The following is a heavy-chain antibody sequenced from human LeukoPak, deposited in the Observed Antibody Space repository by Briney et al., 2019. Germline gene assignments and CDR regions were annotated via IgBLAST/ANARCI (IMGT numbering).Heavy chain of an antibody. CDR3: AKDGTYYGDYVLLIDY. Sequence: GGSLRLSCAASGFTFSSYGMHWVRQAPGKGLEWVAVISYDGSNKYYADSVKGRFTISRDNSKNTLYLQMNSLRAEDTAVYYCAKDGTYYGDYVLLIDYWGQGTLVTVSS. V-gene: IGHV3-30*18. CDR1: GFTFSSYG. D-gene: IGHD4-17*01. J-gene: IGHJ4*02. CDR2: ISYDGSNK.